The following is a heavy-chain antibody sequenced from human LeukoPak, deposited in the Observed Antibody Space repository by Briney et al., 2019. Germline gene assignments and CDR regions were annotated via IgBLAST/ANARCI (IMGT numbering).Heavy chain of an antibody. D-gene: IGHD1-7*01. CDR2: ISAYNGNT. Sequence: ASVKVPCKASGYTFTSYGISWVRQAPGQGLEWMGWISAYNGNTNYAQKLQGRVTMTTDTSTSTAYMELRSLRSDDTAVYYCARKTNWNYGRYYYYMDVWGKGTTVTVSS. V-gene: IGHV1-18*01. J-gene: IGHJ6*03. CDR3: ARKTNWNYGRYYYYMDV. CDR1: GYTFTSYG.